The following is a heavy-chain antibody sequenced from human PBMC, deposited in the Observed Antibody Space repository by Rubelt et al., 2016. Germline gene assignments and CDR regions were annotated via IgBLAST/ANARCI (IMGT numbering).Heavy chain of an antibody. Sequence: GLEWVSAISGSGGSTYYADSVKGRFTISRDNSKNTLYLQMNSLRAEDTAVYYCARDLLTPGYCSGGSCFPTPGGFDYWGQGTLVTVSS. CDR3: ARDLLTPGYCSGGSCFPTPGGFDY. J-gene: IGHJ4*02. D-gene: IGHD2-15*01. CDR2: ISGSGGST. V-gene: IGHV3-23*01.